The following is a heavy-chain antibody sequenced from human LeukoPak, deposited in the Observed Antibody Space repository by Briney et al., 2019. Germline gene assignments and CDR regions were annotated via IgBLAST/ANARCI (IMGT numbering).Heavy chain of an antibody. V-gene: IGHV4-59*01. Sequence: SETLSPTCTVSGGSISSYYWSWIRQPPGKGLEWIGYIYYSGSTNYNPSLKSRVTISVDTSKNQFSLKLSSVTAADTAVYYCARSYSSSWYAFHWFDPWGQGTLVTVSS. D-gene: IGHD6-13*01. J-gene: IGHJ5*02. CDR3: ARSYSSSWYAFHWFDP. CDR2: IYYSGST. CDR1: GGSISSYY.